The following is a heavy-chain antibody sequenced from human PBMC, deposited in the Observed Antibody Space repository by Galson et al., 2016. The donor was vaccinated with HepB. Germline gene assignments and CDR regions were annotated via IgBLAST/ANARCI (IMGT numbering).Heavy chain of an antibody. CDR1: GGSISIGSYF. V-gene: IGHV4-61*10. J-gene: IGHJ5*01. CDR3: ARDRGRDYGAYDWFDS. D-gene: IGHD4-17*01. CDR2: VLFTGST. Sequence: ETLSLTCSVSGGSISIGSYFWSWIRQPAGKGLEWLGRVLFTGSTTYNPSLKSRVTLAADTSKNQFSLKVSSVTAADTAVYYCARDRGRDYGAYDWFDSWGQGILVTVSS.